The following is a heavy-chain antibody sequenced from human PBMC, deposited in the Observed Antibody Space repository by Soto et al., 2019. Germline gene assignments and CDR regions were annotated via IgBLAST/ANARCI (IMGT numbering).Heavy chain of an antibody. V-gene: IGHV3-30-3*01. Sequence: GGSLRLSCAASGFTFSSYAMHWVRQAPGKGLEWVAVISYDGSNKYYADSVKGRFTISRDNSKNTLYLQMNSLRAEDTAVYYCARDGGGYDENPLDYWGQGTLVTVSS. CDR1: GFTFSSYA. J-gene: IGHJ4*02. CDR3: ARDGGGYDENPLDY. CDR2: ISYDGSNK. D-gene: IGHD5-12*01.